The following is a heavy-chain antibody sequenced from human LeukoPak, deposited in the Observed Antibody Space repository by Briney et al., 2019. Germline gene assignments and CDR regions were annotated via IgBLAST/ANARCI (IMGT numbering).Heavy chain of an antibody. CDR3: AREGSGESGSYYYY. J-gene: IGHJ4*02. V-gene: IGHV3-66*01. Sequence: GGSLRLSCAASGFTVSSNYMSWVRQAPGKGLEWVSVIYSGGSTYYADSVKGRFTISRDNSKNTLYLQMNSLRAEDTAVYYCAREGSGESGSYYYYWGQGTLVTVSS. D-gene: IGHD1-26*01. CDR1: GFTVSSNY. CDR2: IYSGGST.